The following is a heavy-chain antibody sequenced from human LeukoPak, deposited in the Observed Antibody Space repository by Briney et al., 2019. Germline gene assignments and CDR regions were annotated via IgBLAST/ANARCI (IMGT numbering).Heavy chain of an antibody. V-gene: IGHV1-18*01. CDR2: ISAYNGNT. J-gene: IGHJ3*02. D-gene: IGHD6-19*01. Sequence: ASVKVSCKASGYTFTSYGISWVRQAPGQGLEWMGWISAYNGNTNYAQKLQGRVTMTTDTSTSTAYMELRSLRSDDTAVYYCARHQREQWLVLGAFDIWGQGTMVTVSS. CDR1: GYTFTSYG. CDR3: ARHQREQWLVLGAFDI.